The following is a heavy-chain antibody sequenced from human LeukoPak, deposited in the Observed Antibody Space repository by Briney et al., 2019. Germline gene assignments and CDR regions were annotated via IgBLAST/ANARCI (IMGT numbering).Heavy chain of an antibody. J-gene: IGHJ5*02. V-gene: IGHV3-48*03. Sequence: GGSLRLSCAASGFTFSSYEMNWVRQAPGKGLEWVSYISSSGSTIYYADSVKGRFTISRDNAKNSLYLQMNSLRAEDTAVYYCARGSPDYDYVWGSPTGPWGQGTLVTVSS. CDR2: ISSSGSTI. CDR3: ARGSPDYDYVWGSPTGP. D-gene: IGHD3-16*01. CDR1: GFTFSSYE.